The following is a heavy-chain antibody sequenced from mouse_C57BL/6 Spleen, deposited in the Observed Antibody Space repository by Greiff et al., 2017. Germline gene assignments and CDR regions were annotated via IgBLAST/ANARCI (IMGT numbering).Heavy chain of an antibody. CDR3: ARRGYYYGSSSPYYFDY. V-gene: IGHV5-12*01. D-gene: IGHD1-1*01. CDR1: GFTFSDYY. CDR2: ISNGGGST. J-gene: IGHJ2*01. Sequence: DVKLVESGGGLVQPGGSLKLSCAASGFTFSDYYMYWVRQTPEKRLEWVAYISNGGGSTYYPDTVKGRFTISRANAKNTLYLQMSRLKSEDTAMYYCARRGYYYGSSSPYYFDYWGQGTTLTVSS.